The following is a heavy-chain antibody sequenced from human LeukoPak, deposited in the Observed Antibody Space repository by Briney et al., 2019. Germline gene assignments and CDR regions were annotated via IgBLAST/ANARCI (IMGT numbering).Heavy chain of an antibody. Sequence: SQTLSITCAISGDTVSSNIAVWNWIRQSPSRGLEWLGRTYNWSKWSTEYAVSMKSRITINADTSKNQFSLQLNSVTPEDTAVYYCVRGIIMLRGAPAFDYWGQGTLVTVSS. V-gene: IGHV6-1*01. J-gene: IGHJ4*02. D-gene: IGHD3-10*01. CDR1: GDTVSSNIAV. CDR3: VRGIIMLRGAPAFDY. CDR2: TYNWSKWST.